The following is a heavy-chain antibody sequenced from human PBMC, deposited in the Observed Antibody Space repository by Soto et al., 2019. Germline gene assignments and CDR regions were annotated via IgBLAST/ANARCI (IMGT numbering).Heavy chain of an antibody. CDR3: ARDGYRSSTSCYIDYYGMDV. J-gene: IGHJ6*02. CDR1: GFTFSDYY. Sequence: PXGALRLSCSASGFTFSDYYMSWIRQAPGKGLDWVSYISSSGSTIYYADSVKGRFTISRDNAKNSLYLQMNSLRAEDTAVYYCARDGYRSSTSCYIDYYGMDVWGQGTTVTVS. V-gene: IGHV3-11*01. D-gene: IGHD2-2*03. CDR2: ISSSGSTI.